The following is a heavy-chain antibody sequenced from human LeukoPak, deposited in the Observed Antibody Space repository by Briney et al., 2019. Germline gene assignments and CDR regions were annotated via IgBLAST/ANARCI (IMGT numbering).Heavy chain of an antibody. CDR1: GGSISSSSYY. D-gene: IGHD3-22*01. J-gene: IGHJ4*02. CDR3: ARLSGYSSGHYYSDY. Sequence: SETLSLTCTVSGGSISSSSYYWGWIRQPPGMGPEWIGTIYHSGKTYYNPSLKSRVTISVDTSKNQFSLKLSSVTAADTAVYYCARLSGYSSGHYYSDYWGQGTLVTVSS. CDR2: IYHSGKT. V-gene: IGHV4-39*07.